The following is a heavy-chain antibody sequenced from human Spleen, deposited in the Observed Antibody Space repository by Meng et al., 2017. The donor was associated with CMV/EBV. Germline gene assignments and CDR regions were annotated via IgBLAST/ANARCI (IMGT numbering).Heavy chain of an antibody. CDR3: AKGDGSSWYILDS. J-gene: IGHJ4*02. CDR1: GFTFSNYA. CDR2: IRYDGNYK. D-gene: IGHD6-13*01. V-gene: IGHV3-30*02. Sequence: GGSLRLSCAASGFTFSNYAMHWVRQAPGKGLEWVAFIRYDGNYKYYADSVKGRFTISRDNSKNTLYLQMNSLRAEDTAVYYCAKGDGSSWYILDSWGQGTLVTVSS.